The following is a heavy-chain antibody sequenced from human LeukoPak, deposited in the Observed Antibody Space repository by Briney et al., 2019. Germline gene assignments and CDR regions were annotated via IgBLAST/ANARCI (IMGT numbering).Heavy chain of an antibody. CDR2: IYYSGST. Sequence: SETLSLTCTVSGGSISSSSYYWGWIRQPPGKGLEWIGSIYYSGSTYYNPSLKSRVTISVDTSKNQFSLKLSSVTAADTAVYYCARRTIVTGYYIRPGHFDYWGQGTLVTVSS. V-gene: IGHV4-39*01. D-gene: IGHD3-9*01. CDR3: ARRTIVTGYYIRPGHFDY. J-gene: IGHJ4*02. CDR1: GGSISSSSYY.